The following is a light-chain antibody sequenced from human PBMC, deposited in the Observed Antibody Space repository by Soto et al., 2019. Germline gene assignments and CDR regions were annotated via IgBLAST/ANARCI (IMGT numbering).Light chain of an antibody. CDR1: QSVLYSSNNKSY. V-gene: IGKV4-1*01. Sequence: DIVMTQSPDSLAVSLGERATINCKSSQSVLYSSNNKSYLAWYQHKPGQPPKLLIYWASTRESGVPDRFSGSGSGTDFTLTISSLQAEDVAVYYCQQYYITPWTFGQGTKVEI. CDR3: QQYYITPWT. J-gene: IGKJ1*01. CDR2: WAS.